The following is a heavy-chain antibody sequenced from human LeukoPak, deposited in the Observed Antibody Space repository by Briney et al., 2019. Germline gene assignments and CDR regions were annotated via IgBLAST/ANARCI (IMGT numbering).Heavy chain of an antibody. CDR3: ASSGMDV. J-gene: IGHJ6*04. CDR2: INHSGST. CDR1: GGSFSGYY. Sequence: SETLSLTCVVHGGSFSGYYWSWIRQPPGKGLEWIGEINHSGSTNYNPSLKSRVTISVDTSKNQFSLKLSSVTAADTAVYYCASSGMDVWGKGTTVTVSS. V-gene: IGHV4-34*01.